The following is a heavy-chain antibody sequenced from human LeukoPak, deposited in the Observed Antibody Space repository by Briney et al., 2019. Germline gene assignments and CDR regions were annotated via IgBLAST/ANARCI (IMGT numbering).Heavy chain of an antibody. Sequence: ASVKVSCKASGYTFTSYGISWVRQAPGQGLEWMGWISPYNGNTNYGQKLQGRVTMTTDTSTSTAYMELRSLRSDDTAVYYCAREEDCSGGNCYPAFDIWGQGTMVTVSS. CDR2: ISPYNGNT. CDR1: GYTFTSYG. J-gene: IGHJ3*02. D-gene: IGHD2-15*01. V-gene: IGHV1-18*01. CDR3: AREEDCSGGNCYPAFDI.